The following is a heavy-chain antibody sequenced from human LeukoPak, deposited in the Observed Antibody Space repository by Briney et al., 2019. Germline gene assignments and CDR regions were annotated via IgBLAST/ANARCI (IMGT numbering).Heavy chain of an antibody. V-gene: IGHV3-30-3*01. CDR2: ISYDGSNK. J-gene: IGHJ4*02. CDR3: ARGGFSTSSLNDY. Sequence: PGGSLRLSCAASGFTFSSYAMHWVRQAPGKGLEWVAAISYDGSNKYYADSVKGRFTISRDNSKNTLYLQMNSLRAEDTAVYYCARGGFSTSSLNDYWGQGTLVTVSS. CDR1: GFTFSSYA. D-gene: IGHD2-2*01.